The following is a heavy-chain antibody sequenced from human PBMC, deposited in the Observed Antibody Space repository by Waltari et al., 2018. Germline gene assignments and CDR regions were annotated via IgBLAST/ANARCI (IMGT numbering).Heavy chain of an antibody. J-gene: IGHJ1*01. D-gene: IGHD3-16*01. Sequence: EVQLVESGGALVKPGGSLSLSCAASGFTFRNAWLNWVRQAPGKGLEWVGRIKTKTDGGTTDYAAPVKGRFTISRDDSKNTLYLQMNSLTTEDTALYFCASAADYIWGSFNFWGQGTLVTVSS. V-gene: IGHV3-15*02. CDR1: GFTFRNAW. CDR3: ASAADYIWGSFNF. CDR2: IKTKTDGGTT.